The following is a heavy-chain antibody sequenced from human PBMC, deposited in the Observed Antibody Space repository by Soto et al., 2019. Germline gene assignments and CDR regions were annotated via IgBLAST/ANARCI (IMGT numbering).Heavy chain of an antibody. CDR1: GGTFGSYA. CDR3: ARSQGSSTSLEIYYYYYYGMDF. CDR2: IIPIPGTA. D-gene: IGHD2-2*01. V-gene: IGHV1-69*01. Sequence: QVQLVQSGAEVKKPGSSVKVSCKASGGTFGSYAISWVRQAPGQGLEWRGGIIPIPGTANYAQKYQGRVTIAADESTTTAYMELSSLRSDDTAVYYCARSQGSSTSLEIYYYYYYGMDFWGQGTTVTVSS. J-gene: IGHJ6*02.